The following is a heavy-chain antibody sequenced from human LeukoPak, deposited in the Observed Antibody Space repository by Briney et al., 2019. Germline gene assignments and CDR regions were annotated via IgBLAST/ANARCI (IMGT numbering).Heavy chain of an antibody. Sequence: GGSLRLSCTASGFSFRTYNLHWVRQAPGKGLEWVAVISSDETNIRYGDSVKGRFTVSRDNAKNTLYLQMNSLRAEDTAVYYCAKDPYRVVFATGNYLDPWGQGTLVTVSS. CDR2: ISSDETNI. D-gene: IGHD2-15*01. J-gene: IGHJ5*02. CDR3: AKDPYRVVFATGNYLDP. V-gene: IGHV3-30*18. CDR1: GFSFRTYN.